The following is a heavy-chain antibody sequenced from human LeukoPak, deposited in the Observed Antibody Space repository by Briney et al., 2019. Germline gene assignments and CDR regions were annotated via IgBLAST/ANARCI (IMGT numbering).Heavy chain of an antibody. CDR2: FSGSGGST. CDR3: AKCGGDCSDDAFDI. J-gene: IGHJ3*02. V-gene: IGHV3-23*01. Sequence: GGSLRLSCAASGLTFSSYAMSRARQAPGKGLECISGFSGSGGSTYYADSVKGRFTISRDNSKNTLYLQMNSLRAEDTAVYYCAKCGGDCSDDAFDIWGQGTMVTVSS. D-gene: IGHD2-21*02. CDR1: GLTFSSYA.